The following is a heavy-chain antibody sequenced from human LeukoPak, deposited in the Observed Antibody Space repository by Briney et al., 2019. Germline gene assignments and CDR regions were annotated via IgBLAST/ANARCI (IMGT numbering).Heavy chain of an antibody. J-gene: IGHJ4*02. V-gene: IGHV4-39*07. CDR3: ARARRTTVTTNYYFDY. D-gene: IGHD4-17*01. Sequence: SETLSLTCTVSGDSISSSNSYRGWIRQPPGKGLEWIGSLYYSGSSYYNPSLKSRVTMSVDTSKNQFSLKLSSVTAADTAVYYCARARRTTVTTNYYFDYWGQGTLVTVSS. CDR1: GDSISSSNSY. CDR2: LYYSGSS.